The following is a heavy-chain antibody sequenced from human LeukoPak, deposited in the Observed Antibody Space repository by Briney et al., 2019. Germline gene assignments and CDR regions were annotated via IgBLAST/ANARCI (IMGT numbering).Heavy chain of an antibody. D-gene: IGHD3-22*01. CDR2: INPNSGGT. J-gene: IGHJ6*03. Sequence: ASVKVSCRASGYTLTGYYMHWVRQAPGQGLEWMGWINPNSGGTNYAQKFQGRVTMTRDTSISTAYMELSRLRSDDTAVYYCARSPDDSSGYYPYYYYYYMDVWGKGTTVTVSS. V-gene: IGHV1-2*02. CDR1: GYTLTGYY. CDR3: ARSPDDSSGYYPYYYYYYMDV.